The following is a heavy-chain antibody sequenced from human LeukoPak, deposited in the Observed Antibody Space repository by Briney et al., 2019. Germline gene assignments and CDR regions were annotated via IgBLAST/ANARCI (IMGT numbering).Heavy chain of an antibody. Sequence: GGSLRLSCAASGFTFSSYAMSWVRQAPGKGLGWVSAISGSGGSTYYADSVKGRFTISRDNSKNTLYLQMNSLRAEDTAVYYCAKSLSLTMIVGGEKDWGQGTLVTVSS. J-gene: IGHJ4*02. CDR3: AKSLSLTMIVGGEKD. V-gene: IGHV3-23*01. CDR1: GFTFSSYA. CDR2: ISGSGGST. D-gene: IGHD3-22*01.